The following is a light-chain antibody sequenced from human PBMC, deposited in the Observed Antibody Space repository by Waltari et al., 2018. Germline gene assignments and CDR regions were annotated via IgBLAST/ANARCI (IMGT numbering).Light chain of an antibody. Sequence: QSALTQPASVSGSPGQSITISCTGTSSDVGGYNYVSWYQQHPGKPPQLMIYVVTNRPSGVSNRFSGSKSGNTASLTISGLQAEDEADYYCSSYTGSSTIYVFGTGTKVTVL. CDR2: VVT. V-gene: IGLV2-14*01. CDR3: SSYTGSSTIYV. J-gene: IGLJ1*01. CDR1: SSDVGGYNY.